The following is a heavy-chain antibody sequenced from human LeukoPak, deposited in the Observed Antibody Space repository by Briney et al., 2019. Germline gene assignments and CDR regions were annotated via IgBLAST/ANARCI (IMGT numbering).Heavy chain of an antibody. CDR2: IYYSGSA. CDR1: SGSITSYY. CDR3: ARATKRQLLGAFDI. J-gene: IGHJ3*02. V-gene: IGHV4-59*01. D-gene: IGHD1-1*01. Sequence: PSETLSLTCTVSSGSITSYYWSWIRQPPGKGLEWIGYIYYSGSANYNPSLKSRVTISVDTSKNQFSLKLSSVTAADTAVYYCARATKRQLLGAFDIWGQGTMVTVSS.